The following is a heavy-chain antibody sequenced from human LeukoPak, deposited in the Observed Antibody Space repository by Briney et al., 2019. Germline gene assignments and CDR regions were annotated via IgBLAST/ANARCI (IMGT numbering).Heavy chain of an antibody. CDR1: GGTFSSYA. CDR2: INPSRGST. Sequence: ASVKVSCKASGGTFSSYAISWVRQAPGQGLEWMGIINPSRGSTNYAQRFQRRVTMTRDMSTSTVYMELSSLRSEDTAIYYCARGCHVRVYDNSAYYGHEWGQGTLVTVSS. D-gene: IGHD3-22*01. V-gene: IGHV1-46*01. J-gene: IGHJ4*02. CDR3: ARGCHVRVYDNSAYYGHE.